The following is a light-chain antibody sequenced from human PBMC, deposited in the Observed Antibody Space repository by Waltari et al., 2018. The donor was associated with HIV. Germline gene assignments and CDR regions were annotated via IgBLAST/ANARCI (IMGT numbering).Light chain of an antibody. CDR1: QGVSAW. CDR3: HQANSFPPS. J-gene: IGKJ4*01. Sequence: DIQMTQSPSSVSASVGDRVTITCRASQGVSAWLAWYQQRPGKAPKLLIYAGSSLQSGVPSRFSGSGSRTESTLTISSLQPEDFATYYCHQANSFPPSFGGGTKVEIK. V-gene: IGKV1D-12*01. CDR2: AGS.